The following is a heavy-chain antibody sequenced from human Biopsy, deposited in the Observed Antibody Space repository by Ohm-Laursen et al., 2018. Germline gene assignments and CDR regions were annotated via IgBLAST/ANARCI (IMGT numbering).Heavy chain of an antibody. CDR2: IGANGGST. CDR3: VRSLRNYDFLDS. J-gene: IGHJ4*02. V-gene: IGHV3-23*01. CDR1: GFTFSSYA. Sequence: SLRLSCAASGFTFSSYAMSWVRQAPGKGLEWVSSIGANGGSTEYADSVRGRFTISRDNAKNSLYLQMNNLTSEDTALYYCVRSLRNYDFLDSWGQGTLVSVSS. D-gene: IGHD3-16*01.